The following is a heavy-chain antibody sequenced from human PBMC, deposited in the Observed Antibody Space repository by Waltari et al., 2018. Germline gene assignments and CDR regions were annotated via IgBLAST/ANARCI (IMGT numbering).Heavy chain of an antibody. CDR1: GYSISSGYH. Sequence: QVQLQETGPGLVKPSETLSLTCAVSGYSISSGYHWDWTRQPPGKGLEWIASVYRAGTPYYNPSLKSRVTLSVDTSKNQFSLKVNSVTAADAAVYYCVRVDWTPDYWGQGTLVTVS. D-gene: IGHD1-1*01. CDR3: VRVDWTPDY. V-gene: IGHV4-38-2*01. J-gene: IGHJ4*02. CDR2: VYRAGTP.